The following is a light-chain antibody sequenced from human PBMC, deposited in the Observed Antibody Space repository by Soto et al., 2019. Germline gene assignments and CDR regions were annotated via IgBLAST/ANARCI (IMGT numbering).Light chain of an antibody. Sequence: IILTQSPATLSFSPGEIATLSCRASQIISSYLSWYQQKPGQAPRPVIYDTSNRATDTPARFSGSGSGTDFTLTISSLEPEDFAVYYCQQYSNWPPTFGQGTRLEI. CDR1: QIISSY. V-gene: IGKV3-11*01. CDR2: DTS. CDR3: QQYSNWPPT. J-gene: IGKJ5*01.